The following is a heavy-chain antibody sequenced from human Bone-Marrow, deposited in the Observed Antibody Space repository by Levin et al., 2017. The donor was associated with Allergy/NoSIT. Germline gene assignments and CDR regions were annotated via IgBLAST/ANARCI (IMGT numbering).Heavy chain of an antibody. V-gene: IGHV3-23*01. D-gene: IGHD3-22*01. Sequence: GESLKISCAASGFTFSSYAMSWVRQAPGKGLGWVSAISGSGGSTYYADSVKGRFTISRDNSKNTLYLQMNSLRAEDTAVYYCAKEGIYYDSSGDANIVYWGQGTLVTVSS. CDR1: GFTFSSYA. J-gene: IGHJ4*02. CDR2: ISGSGGST. CDR3: AKEGIYYDSSGDANIVY.